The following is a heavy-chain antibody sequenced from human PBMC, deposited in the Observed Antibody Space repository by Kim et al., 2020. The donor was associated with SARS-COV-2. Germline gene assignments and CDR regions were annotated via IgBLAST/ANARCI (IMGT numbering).Heavy chain of an antibody. CDR3: ASAAAPRAGWFDP. Sequence: SETLSLTCAVYGGSFSGYYWSWIRQPPGKGLEWIGEINHSGSTNYNPSLKSRVTISVDTSKNQFSLKLSSVTAADTAVYYCASAAAPRAGWFDPWGQGTLVTVSS. D-gene: IGHD6-19*01. CDR1: GGSFSGYY. CDR2: INHSGST. V-gene: IGHV4-34*01. J-gene: IGHJ5*02.